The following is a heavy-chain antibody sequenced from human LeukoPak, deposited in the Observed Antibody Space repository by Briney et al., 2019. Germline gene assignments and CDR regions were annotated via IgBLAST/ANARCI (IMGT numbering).Heavy chain of an antibody. V-gene: IGHV3-48*03. Sequence: PGGSLRLSCAASEFSISSYEMAWVRQAPGKGLEWVSYISSGGSTIYYADSVKGRFTISRDNAKNSLYLQMNSLRAEDTALYYCASSPSYGSGSYGGYYFDYWGQGTLVTISS. D-gene: IGHD3-10*01. CDR1: EFSISSYE. CDR2: ISSGGSTI. J-gene: IGHJ4*02. CDR3: ASSPSYGSGSYGGYYFDY.